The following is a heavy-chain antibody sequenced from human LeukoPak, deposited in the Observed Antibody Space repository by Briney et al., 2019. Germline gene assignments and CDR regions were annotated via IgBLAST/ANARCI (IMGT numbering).Heavy chain of an antibody. CDR2: IYYSGST. J-gene: IGHJ6*02. V-gene: IGHV4-61*01. CDR1: GGSVSSGSYY. D-gene: IGHD3-10*01. CDR3: ARAGSYSPYYYYGMDV. Sequence: SETLSLTCTVSGGSVSSGSYYWSWIRQPPGKGLEWIGYIYYSGSTNYNPSLKSRVTISVDTSKNQFSLKLSSVTAADTAVYYCARAGSYSPYYYYGMDVWGQGTTVTVSS.